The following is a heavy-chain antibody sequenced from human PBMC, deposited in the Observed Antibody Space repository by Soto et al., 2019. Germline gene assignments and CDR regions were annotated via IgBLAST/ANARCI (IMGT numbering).Heavy chain of an antibody. Sequence: EVQLVESGGGLVQPGRSLRLSCAAAGFTFDDYAMYWVRQAPGRGLEWVSDISWRGGHIAYADSVKGRFTISRDNAKSFLDLQMNRLGVEDSALYYCAKGGSATSMTTAGTDNRLDPRGQGTLVTVSA. D-gene: IGHD6-13*01. J-gene: IGHJ5*02. V-gene: IGHV3-9*01. CDR1: GFTFDDYA. CDR3: AKGGSATSMTTAGTDNRLDP. CDR2: ISWRGGHI.